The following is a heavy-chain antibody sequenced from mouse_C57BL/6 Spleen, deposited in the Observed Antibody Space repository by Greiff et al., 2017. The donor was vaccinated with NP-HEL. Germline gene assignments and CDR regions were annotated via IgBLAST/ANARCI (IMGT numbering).Heavy chain of an antibody. V-gene: IGHV1-64*01. CDR1: GYTFTSYW. CDR2: IHPNSGST. CDR3: ARPSYYDYGGFDY. D-gene: IGHD2-4*01. Sequence: VQLQQPGAELVKPGASVKLSCKASGYTFTSYWMHWVKQRPGQGLEWIGMIHPNSGSTNYNEKFKSKATLTVDKSSSTAYMQLSSLTSEDSAVYYCARPSYYDYGGFDYWGQGTTLTVSS. J-gene: IGHJ2*01.